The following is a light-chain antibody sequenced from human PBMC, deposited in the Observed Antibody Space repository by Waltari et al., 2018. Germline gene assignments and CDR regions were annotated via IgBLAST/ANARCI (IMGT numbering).Light chain of an antibody. CDR3: QQYSSYPPT. V-gene: IGKV1-5*03. CDR1: QSVDAW. J-gene: IGKJ2*01. Sequence: DIQMTQSPSTLSASVGDRVTITCRASQSVDAWLAWYQQKPGKAPKFLIYKASNLESGVPSRFSGSGSGTESSLTITSLQPDDFGTYYCQQYSSYPPTFGQGSKLEI. CDR2: KAS.